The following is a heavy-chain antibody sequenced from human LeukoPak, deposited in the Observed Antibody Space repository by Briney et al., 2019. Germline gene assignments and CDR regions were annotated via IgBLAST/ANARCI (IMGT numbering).Heavy chain of an antibody. CDR3: ARDYIAAAALFDY. CDR2: ISSSSYI. V-gene: IGHV3-21*01. D-gene: IGHD6-13*01. Sequence: PGGSLRLSCAASGFTFSSYSMNWVRQAPGKGLEWVSSISSSSYIYYADSVKGRFTISRDNAKNSLYLQMNSLRAEDTAVYYCARDYIAAAALFDYWGQGTLVTVSS. J-gene: IGHJ4*02. CDR1: GFTFSSYS.